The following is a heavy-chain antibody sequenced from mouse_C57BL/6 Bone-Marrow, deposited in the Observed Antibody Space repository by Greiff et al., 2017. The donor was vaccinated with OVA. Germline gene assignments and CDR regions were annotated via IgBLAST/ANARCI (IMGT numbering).Heavy chain of an antibody. CDR3: ARGRLRRHYYAMDY. Sequence: QVQLQQPGAELVKPGASVKMSCKASGYTFTSYWITWVKQRPGQGLEWIGDIYPGSGSTNYNEKFKSKATLTVDTSSSTAYMQLSSLTSEDSAVYYCARGRLRRHYYAMDYWGQGTSVTVSS. J-gene: IGHJ4*01. CDR2: IYPGSGST. D-gene: IGHD2-4*01. V-gene: IGHV1-55*01. CDR1: GYTFTSYW.